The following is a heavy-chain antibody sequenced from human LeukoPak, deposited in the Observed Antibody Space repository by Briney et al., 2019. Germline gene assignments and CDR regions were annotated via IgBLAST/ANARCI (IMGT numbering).Heavy chain of an antibody. J-gene: IGHJ5*02. Sequence: SETLSLTCTVSGGSISSYYWSWIRQPPGKGLEWIGYIYYSGSTYYNPSLKSRVTISVDTSKNQFSLKLSSVTAADTAVYYCARRITILGWFDPWGQGTLVTVSS. V-gene: IGHV4-59*08. CDR3: ARRITILGWFDP. CDR2: IYYSGST. D-gene: IGHD3-9*01. CDR1: GGSISSYY.